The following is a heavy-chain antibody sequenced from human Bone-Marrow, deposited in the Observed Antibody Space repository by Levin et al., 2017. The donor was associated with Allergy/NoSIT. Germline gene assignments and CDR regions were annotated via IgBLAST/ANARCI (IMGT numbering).Heavy chain of an antibody. CDR3: ALIGYCSGGSCSD. Sequence: GESLKISCKASGYTFTGYYMHWVRQAPGQGLEWMGRINPNSGGTNYAQKFQGRVTMTRDTSISTAYMELSRLRSDDTAVYYCALIGYCSGGSCSDWGQGTLVTVSS. CDR2: INPNSGGT. J-gene: IGHJ4*02. D-gene: IGHD2-15*01. V-gene: IGHV1-2*06. CDR1: GYTFTGYY.